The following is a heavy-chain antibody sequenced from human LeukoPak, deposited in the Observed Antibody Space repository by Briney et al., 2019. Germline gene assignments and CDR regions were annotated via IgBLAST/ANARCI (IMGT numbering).Heavy chain of an antibody. D-gene: IGHD3-3*01. V-gene: IGHV3-23*01. J-gene: IGHJ4*02. Sequence: GGSLRLSCAVSGFTFSSYAMSWVRQAPGKGLEWVSAISGSGGSTCYADSVKGRFTISRDNSKNTLYLQMNSLRAEDTAVYYCAKGGGGPLRFLEWLFLYYFDYWGQGTLVTVSS. CDR3: AKGGGGPLRFLEWLFLYYFDY. CDR1: GFTFSSYA. CDR2: ISGSGGST.